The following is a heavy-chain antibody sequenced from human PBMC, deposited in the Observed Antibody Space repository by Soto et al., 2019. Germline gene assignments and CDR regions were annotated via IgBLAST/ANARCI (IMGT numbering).Heavy chain of an antibody. CDR2: ISGSGGST. CDR3: AKVPVGATGRFDY. D-gene: IGHD1-26*01. V-gene: IGHV3-23*01. J-gene: IGHJ4*02. CDR1: GFTFSNYA. Sequence: GGSLRLSCAGSGFTFSNYAMSWVRQAPGKGLAWVSAISGSGGSTYYADSVKARFTISRDNSKNTLYLQMNSLRAEDTALYYCAKVPVGATGRFDYWGQGTLVTVSS.